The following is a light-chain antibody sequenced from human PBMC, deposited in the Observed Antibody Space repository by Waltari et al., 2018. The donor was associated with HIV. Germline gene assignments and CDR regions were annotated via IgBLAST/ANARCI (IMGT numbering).Light chain of an antibody. V-gene: IGLV2-8*01. CDR1: SSDIGLYNY. CDR3: SSYAAMNNFYVL. CDR2: EVT. Sequence: QSALTQPPSVSGSPGQSVTISCTGTSSDIGLYNYVSWYQQCPGKAPKLVIFEVTKRPSGVPDRFSGSKSGNTASLTVSGLQPEDEGDYSCSSYAAMNNFYVLFGGGTKLTVL. J-gene: IGLJ2*01.